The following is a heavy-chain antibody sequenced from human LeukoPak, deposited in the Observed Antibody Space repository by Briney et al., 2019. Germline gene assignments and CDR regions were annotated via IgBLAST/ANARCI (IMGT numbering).Heavy chain of an antibody. CDR3: AKRSGSNSGPFDS. J-gene: IGHJ4*02. V-gene: IGHV3-30*18. CDR1: GFIFSQYS. Sequence: GRSLTLSCAASGFIFSQYSTHWLRQSPGKGLERVATISKDDGDKDYADSVKGRFTISSDNSENTLELQMNGLRTDDTGVYYCAKRSGSNSGPFDSWGQGTLVIVSS. D-gene: IGHD1-1*01. CDR2: ISKDDGDK.